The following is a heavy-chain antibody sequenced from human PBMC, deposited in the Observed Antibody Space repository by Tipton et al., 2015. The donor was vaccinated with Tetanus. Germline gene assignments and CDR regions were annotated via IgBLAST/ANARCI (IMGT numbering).Heavy chain of an antibody. J-gene: IGHJ2*01. CDR3: ARGANLCSGGSCYYWYFDL. CDR1: GGTFSSYA. Sequence: QLVQSGAEVKKPGSSVKVSCKASGGTFSSYAISWVRQAPGQGLEWMGGIIPIFGTANYAQKFQGRVTITADESTSTAHMELSSLRSEDTAVYYCARGANLCSGGSCYYWYFDLWGRGTLVTVSS. CDR2: IIPIFGTA. V-gene: IGHV1-69*01. D-gene: IGHD2-15*01.